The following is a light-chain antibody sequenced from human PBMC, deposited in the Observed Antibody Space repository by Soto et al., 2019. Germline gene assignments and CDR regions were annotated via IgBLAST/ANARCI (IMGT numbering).Light chain of an antibody. Sequence: EIVLTQSPGTLSLSPGERATLSCRASQSVTNNYLAWYQQKPGQAPSLLIYGASTRATGTPARFSGSGSGTEFTLTISSLQSEDFAVYYCQQYIRWPLTFGGGTKVEIK. J-gene: IGKJ4*01. CDR1: QSVTNN. CDR2: GAS. V-gene: IGKV3-15*01. CDR3: QQYIRWPLT.